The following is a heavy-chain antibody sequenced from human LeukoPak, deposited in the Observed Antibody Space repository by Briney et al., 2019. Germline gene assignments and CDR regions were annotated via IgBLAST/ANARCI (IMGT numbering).Heavy chain of an antibody. CDR3: ARDAPGSTFDN. V-gene: IGHV1-18*01. J-gene: IGHJ4*02. CDR1: GYTFTSYG. Sequence: GASVKVSCKASGYTFTSYGISWVRQAPGQGLEWMGWISPYNGDTNYAQRLQGRVTMTTETSTSTAYMDLSSLRSDDTAVYYCARDAPGSTFDNWGQGTLVTVSS. CDR2: ISPYNGDT. D-gene: IGHD6-13*01.